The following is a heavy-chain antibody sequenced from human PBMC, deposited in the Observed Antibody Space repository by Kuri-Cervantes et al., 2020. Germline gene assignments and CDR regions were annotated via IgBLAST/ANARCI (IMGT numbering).Heavy chain of an antibody. V-gene: IGHV1-2*02. D-gene: IGHD6-13*01. CDR2: INPNSGGT. Sequence: ASVKVSCKASGYTFTGYYMHWVRQAPGQGLEWMGWINPNSGGTNYAQKFQGRVTMTRDTSISTAYMELSRLRSDDTAVYYCARDRRITAAADYYFDYWGQGTLVTVSS. CDR3: ARDRRITAAADYYFDY. J-gene: IGHJ4*02. CDR1: GYTFTGYY.